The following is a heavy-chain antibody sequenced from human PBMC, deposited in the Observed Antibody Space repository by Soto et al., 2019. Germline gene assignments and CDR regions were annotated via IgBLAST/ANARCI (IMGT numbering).Heavy chain of an antibody. CDR3: ARAKIGGYCSSTSCYYFQH. Sequence: PSETLSLTCAVYGGSFSGYYWSWIRQPPGKGLEWIGEINHSGSTNYNPSLKSRVTISVDTSKNQFSLKLSSVTAADTAVYYCARAKIGGYCSSTSCYYFQHWGQGTLVTVSS. CDR2: INHSGST. J-gene: IGHJ1*01. CDR1: GGSFSGYY. D-gene: IGHD2-2*01. V-gene: IGHV4-34*01.